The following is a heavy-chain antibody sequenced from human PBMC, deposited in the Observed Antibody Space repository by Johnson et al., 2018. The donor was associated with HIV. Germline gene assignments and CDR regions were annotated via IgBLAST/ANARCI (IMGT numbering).Heavy chain of an antibody. J-gene: IGHJ3*02. CDR2: IWYDGSNK. V-gene: IGHV3-33*06. CDR3: AKDRRELPSPFDI. D-gene: IGHD1-7*01. Sequence: QVQLVETGGGVVQPGRSLRLSCAASGFTFSTYGMHWVRQAPGKGLEWVALIWYDGSNKYYADSVKGRFTISRDNSKNTLYLQMNSLRAEDTAVYYCAKDRRELPSPFDIWGQGTMVTVSS. CDR1: GFTFSTYG.